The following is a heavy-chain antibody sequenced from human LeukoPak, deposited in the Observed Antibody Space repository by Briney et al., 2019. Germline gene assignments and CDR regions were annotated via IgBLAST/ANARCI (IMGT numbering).Heavy chain of an antibody. CDR2: INPNSGGT. V-gene: IGHV1-2*02. Sequence: GASVKVSCKAPGYTFTGYYMHWVRQAPGQGLEWMGWINPNSGGTNYAQKFQGRVTMTRDTSISTAYMELSRLRSDDTAVYYCARDLGGGNNGMDYWGQGTLVTVSS. J-gene: IGHJ4*02. CDR1: GYTFTGYY. D-gene: IGHD1/OR15-1a*01. CDR3: ARDLGGGNNGMDY.